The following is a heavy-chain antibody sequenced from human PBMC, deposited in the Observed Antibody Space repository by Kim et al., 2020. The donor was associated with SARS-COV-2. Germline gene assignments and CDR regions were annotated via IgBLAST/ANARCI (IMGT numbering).Heavy chain of an antibody. CDR3: AREPAVAASGIDY. Sequence: SETLSLTCTVSGGSISSGTYFWGWIRQPPGKGLEWIGSLYYSGSTYYNASLKSRVTMSVDTSKNQFSLRLRSVTAADTAVYYCAREPAVAASGIDYWGQG. CDR2: LYYSGST. D-gene: IGHD6-19*01. J-gene: IGHJ4*02. CDR1: GGSISSGTYF. V-gene: IGHV4-39*07.